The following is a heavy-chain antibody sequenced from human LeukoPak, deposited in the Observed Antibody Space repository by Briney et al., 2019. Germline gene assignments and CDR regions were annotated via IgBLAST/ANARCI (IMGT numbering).Heavy chain of an antibody. CDR2: ISSGSSTI. D-gene: IGHD2/OR15-2a*01. Sequence: PGGSLRLSCAASGFTFSSYSMSWVRQAPGKGLECVSYISSGSSTIYYADSVKGRFTISRDNAKNSLYLQMNSLRAEDTAVYYCARGDRNSSPYWGQGTLVTVSS. CDR1: GFTFSSYS. J-gene: IGHJ4*02. CDR3: ARGDRNSSPY. V-gene: IGHV3-48*01.